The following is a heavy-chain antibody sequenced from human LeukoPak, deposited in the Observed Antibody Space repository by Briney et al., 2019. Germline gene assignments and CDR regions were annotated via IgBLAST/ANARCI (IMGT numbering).Heavy chain of an antibody. CDR2: INTSGGST. CDR3: ARVKQRIRTGSRRLYLDY. V-gene: IGHV1-46*01. J-gene: IGHJ4*02. CDR1: GYTFTRYY. D-gene: IGHD1-1*01. Sequence: ASVKVSCKASGYTFTRYYMHWVRQAPGQGLAWMGIINTSGGSTSYAQKFQGRVTMTRDTSTSTVYMELSSLRSEDTAVYYCARVKQRIRTGSRRLYLDYWGQRTLVTVSS.